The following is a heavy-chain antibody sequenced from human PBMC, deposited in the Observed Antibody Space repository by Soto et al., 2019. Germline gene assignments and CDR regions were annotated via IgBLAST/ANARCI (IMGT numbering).Heavy chain of an antibody. V-gene: IGHV3-43*01. J-gene: IGHJ6*02. CDR2: ITWNGGNT. CDR3: ARETLSFGSALDV. D-gene: IGHD3-3*01. Sequence: GGALRLSCAASGFRFDDYNMHWVRQAPGKGLEWVSLITWNGGNTYYADSVKGRFTISRDGTTQSVFLQMTSLKREDTGLYYCARETLSFGSALDVWGQGTTVTVSS. CDR1: GFRFDDYN.